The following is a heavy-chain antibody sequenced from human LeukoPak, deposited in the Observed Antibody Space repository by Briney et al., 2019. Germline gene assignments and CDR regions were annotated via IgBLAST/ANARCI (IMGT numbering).Heavy chain of an antibody. V-gene: IGHV4-59*08. Sequence: SETLSLTCTVSGGPISSYYWSWIWQPPGKGLEWIGYIYYGGSTNYNPSLKSRVTMSVDTSKKQFSLKLRSVTAADTAVYYCARGVKIEYSSSSRNWFFDLWGRGTLVTVSS. CDR2: IYYGGST. CDR3: ARGVKIEYSSSSRNWFFDL. J-gene: IGHJ2*01. CDR1: GGPISSYY. D-gene: IGHD6-6*01.